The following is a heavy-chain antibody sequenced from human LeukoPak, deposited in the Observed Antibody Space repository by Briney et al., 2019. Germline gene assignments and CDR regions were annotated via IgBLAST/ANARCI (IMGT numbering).Heavy chain of an antibody. CDR1: GDSVSSNSAT. V-gene: IGHV6-1*01. CDR2: TYYRSKWYN. J-gene: IGHJ4*02. CDR3: ARRERGFDH. Sequence: SQTLSLTCGIFGDSVSSNSATWNWVRQSPSRGLEWLGRTYYRSKWYNDYALSVRSRITIDPDTSKNQFSLQLSSVTPEDTAVYYCARRERGFDHWGQGTLVTVSS. D-gene: IGHD3-10*01.